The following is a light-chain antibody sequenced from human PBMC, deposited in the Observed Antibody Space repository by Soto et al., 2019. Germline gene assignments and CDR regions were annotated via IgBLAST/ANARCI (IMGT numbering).Light chain of an antibody. CDR1: QSISSW. Sequence: DIPMTQSPSTLSASVGDRVTITCRASQSISSWLAWYQQKPGKAPKLLIYDASSLESGVPSRFSGSGSGTEFTLAISSLQPDDFATYYCQQYNSYLISVGQGTRLEVK. CDR2: DAS. CDR3: QQYNSYLIS. J-gene: IGKJ5*01. V-gene: IGKV1-5*01.